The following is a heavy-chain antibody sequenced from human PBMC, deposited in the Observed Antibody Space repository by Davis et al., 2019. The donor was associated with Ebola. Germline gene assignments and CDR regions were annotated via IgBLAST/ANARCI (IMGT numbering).Heavy chain of an antibody. CDR3: TTDPGMMITFGGVVNHYGMDV. D-gene: IGHD3-16*01. V-gene: IGHV3-15*01. J-gene: IGHJ6*02. Sequence: GESLKISCAASGFIVSDKYMSWVRQAPGKGLEWVGRIKTNGDGGTVAYAAPVKGRFTISRDDAELALYLEMKSLKTEDTAIYYCTTDPGMMITFGGVVNHYGMDVWGQGTTVTVSS. CDR1: GFIVSDKY. CDR2: IKTNGDGGTV.